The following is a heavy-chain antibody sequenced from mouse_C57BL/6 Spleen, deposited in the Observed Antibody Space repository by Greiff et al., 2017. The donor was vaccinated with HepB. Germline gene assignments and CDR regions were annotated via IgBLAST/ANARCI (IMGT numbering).Heavy chain of an antibody. D-gene: IGHD2-2*01. CDR2: ISSGSSTI. CDR1: GFTFSDYG. V-gene: IGHV5-17*01. J-gene: IGHJ3*01. CDR3: ARPWRGYDGSWFAY. Sequence: EVHLVESGGGLVKPGGSLKLSCAASGFTFSDYGMHWVRQAPEKGLEWVAYISSGSSTIYYADTVKGRFTISRDNAKNTLFLQMTSLRSEDTAMYYCARPWRGYDGSWFAYWGQGTLVTVSA.